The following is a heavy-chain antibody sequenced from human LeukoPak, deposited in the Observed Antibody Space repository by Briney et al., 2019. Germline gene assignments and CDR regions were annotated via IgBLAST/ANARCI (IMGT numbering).Heavy chain of an antibody. CDR1: GGSISSYY. V-gene: IGHV3-11*04. CDR2: ISSTGTTI. Sequence: LSLTCTVSGGSISSYYWSWIRQPPGKGLEWISYISSTGTTIYYADSVKGRFTISRDNAKNSLYLQMTSLRGEDTAVYYCAKRRGEGYWGQGTLVTVSS. CDR3: AKRRGEGY. J-gene: IGHJ4*02. D-gene: IGHD3-16*01.